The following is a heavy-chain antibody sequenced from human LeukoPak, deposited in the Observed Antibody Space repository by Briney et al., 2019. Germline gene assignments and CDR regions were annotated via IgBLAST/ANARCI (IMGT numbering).Heavy chain of an antibody. CDR1: GFPFSNYG. CDR3: SKDRWGSIASLVC. J-gene: IGHJ4*02. CDR2: IRNDGNNK. D-gene: IGHD2-8*02. V-gene: IGHV3-30*02. Sequence: GGSLRLSCAASGFPFSNYGMHWVRQAPGKGLEWVAFIRNDGNNKSYADSVKGRFVISRNNSNNTLYLQMNSLRSEATAVYYCSKDRWGSIASLVCWGQGTLVSVCS.